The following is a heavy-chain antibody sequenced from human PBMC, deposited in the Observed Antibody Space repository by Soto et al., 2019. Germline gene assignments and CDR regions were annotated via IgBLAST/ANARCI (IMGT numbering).Heavy chain of an antibody. V-gene: IGHV3-48*02. D-gene: IGHD3-9*01. CDR1: GFTFSGYS. Sequence: GSLRLSCAASGFTFSGYSVNWVRQAPGKGLEWVSYISSGSKTIYYAESVKGRFTVSRDSARNSQYLQMNSLRDEDTAVYYCVREDILGVRSFDYWGQGTLVTVS. CDR2: ISSGSKTI. J-gene: IGHJ4*02. CDR3: VREDILGVRSFDY.